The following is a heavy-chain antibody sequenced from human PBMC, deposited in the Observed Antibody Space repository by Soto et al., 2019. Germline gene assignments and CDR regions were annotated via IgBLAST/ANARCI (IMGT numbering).Heavy chain of an antibody. D-gene: IGHD6-19*01. Sequence: GGSLRLSCAASGFTFSSYSMNWVRQSPGKGLEWLSYISSSSTTIHYVDSVRGRFTISRDNSKNTLYLQMNSLRAEDTAVYYCAKVERAVAGIIDWGQGTLVTVSS. V-gene: IGHV3-48*01. CDR1: GFTFSSYS. CDR2: ISSSSTTI. CDR3: AKVERAVAGIID. J-gene: IGHJ4*02.